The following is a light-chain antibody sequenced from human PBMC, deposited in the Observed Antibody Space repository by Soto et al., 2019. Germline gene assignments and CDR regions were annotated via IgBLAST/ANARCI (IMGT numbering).Light chain of an antibody. V-gene: IGKV3-11*01. CDR3: QQRSNWHPVT. CDR2: DAS. J-gene: IGKJ5*01. Sequence: EIVLTQSPATLSLSPGERATLSCRASQSVSSYLAWYQQKPGQAPRLLIYDASNRATGIPARFSGSGSGTDFTLSISGLEPEDFAVYYCQQRSNWHPVTFGQGTRLEIK. CDR1: QSVSSY.